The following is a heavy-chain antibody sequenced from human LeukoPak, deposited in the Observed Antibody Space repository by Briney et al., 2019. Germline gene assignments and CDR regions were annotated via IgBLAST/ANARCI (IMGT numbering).Heavy chain of an antibody. J-gene: IGHJ4*02. CDR3: ARLGIAAAGLEN. D-gene: IGHD6-13*01. CDR2: IYTSGST. V-gene: IGHV4-4*09. Sequence: PSETLSLTCTVSGGSISSYYRSWIRQPPGKGLEWIGYIYTSGSTNYNPSLKSRVTISVDTSKNQFSLKLSSVTAADTAVYYCARLGIAAAGLENWGQGTLVTVSS. CDR1: GGSISSYY.